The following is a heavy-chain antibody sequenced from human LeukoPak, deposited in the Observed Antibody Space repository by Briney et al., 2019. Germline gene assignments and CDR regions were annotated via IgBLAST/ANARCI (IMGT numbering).Heavy chain of an antibody. CDR3: AKDTTYYDFWSGYYWVNWFDP. CDR2: ISGSGGST. Sequence: QPGGSLRLSCAASGFTFSSYAMSWVRQAPGKGLEWVSAISGSGGSTYYADSVKGRFTISRDNSKNTLYLQMNSLRAEDTAVYYCAKDTTYYDFWSGYYWVNWFDPWGQGTLVTVSS. V-gene: IGHV3-23*01. D-gene: IGHD3-3*01. CDR1: GFTFSSYA. J-gene: IGHJ5*02.